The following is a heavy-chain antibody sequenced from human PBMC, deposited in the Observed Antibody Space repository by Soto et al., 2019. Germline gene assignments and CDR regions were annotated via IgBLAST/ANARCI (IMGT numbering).Heavy chain of an antibody. Sequence: SETLSLTCTVSGDSISTNNYSWCCLRQPQGQRLEWIGLFYYSGSTHYNPSLKSRLTVSVDTSKNHFSLKVSSVPAADTAVYYFVRLPGYCITTGCYGHYAMDVWGQGTTVT. CDR2: FYYSGST. D-gene: IGHD2-2*01. CDR1: GDSISTNNYS. V-gene: IGHV4-39*01. CDR3: VRLPGYCITTGCYGHYAMDV. J-gene: IGHJ6*02.